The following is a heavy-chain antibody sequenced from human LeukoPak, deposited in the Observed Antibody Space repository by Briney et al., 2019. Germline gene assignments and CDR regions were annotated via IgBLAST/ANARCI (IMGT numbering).Heavy chain of an antibody. CDR1: GYSFTSYW. J-gene: IGHJ4*02. CDR2: IYPGDSDT. Sequence: HGESLKISCKGSGYSFTSYWIGWVRQMPGKGLEWMGIIYPGDSDTRYSPSFQGQVTISADKSISTAYLQWSSLKASDTAMYYCARRSMIVVVSDEYYFDYWGQGTLVTVSA. CDR3: ARRSMIVVVSDEYYFDY. D-gene: IGHD3-22*01. V-gene: IGHV5-51*01.